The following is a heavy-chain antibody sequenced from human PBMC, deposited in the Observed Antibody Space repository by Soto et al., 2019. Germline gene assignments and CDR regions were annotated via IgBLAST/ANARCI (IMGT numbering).Heavy chain of an antibody. D-gene: IGHD2-2*01. CDR2: IIPIFGTA. CDR1: GGTFSSYA. CDR3: ARHVPAAGYYYGMDI. V-gene: IGHV1-69*12. Sequence: QVQLVQSGAEVKKPGSSVKVSCKASGGTFSSYAISWVRQAPGQGLEWMGGIIPIFGTANYAQKFQDRVTITANECTSTAYMELSSLTSEDTAVYYCARHVPAAGYYYGMDIRGQGTTVTVSS. J-gene: IGHJ6*02.